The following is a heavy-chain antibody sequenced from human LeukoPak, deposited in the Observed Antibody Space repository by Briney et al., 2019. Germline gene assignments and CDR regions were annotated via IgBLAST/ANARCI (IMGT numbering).Heavy chain of an antibody. CDR1: GGSISSYY. Sequence: SETLSLTCTVSGGSISSYYWSWIRQPPGKGLEWIGCIYYSGSTNYNPSLKSRVTISVDTSKNQFSLKLSSVTAADTAVYYCATNTVTATYWYFDLWGRGTLVTVSS. D-gene: IGHD4-17*01. CDR2: IYYSGST. J-gene: IGHJ2*01. CDR3: ATNTVTATYWYFDL. V-gene: IGHV4-59*01.